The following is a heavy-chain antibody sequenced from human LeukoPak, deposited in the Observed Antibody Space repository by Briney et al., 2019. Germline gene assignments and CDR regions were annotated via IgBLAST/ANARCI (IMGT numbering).Heavy chain of an antibody. CDR2: IEKDGSGI. V-gene: IGHV3-7*03. J-gene: IGHJ6*04. CDR3: AGGRSMEV. CDR1: GFPFSNSW. Sequence: PGGSLRLSCAVSGFPFSNSWMYWVRQAPGKGLEGVANIEKDGSGISYVDSVKGRFIISRDNARNSLYLQMNSLRVEDTAVYFCAGGRSMEVWGKGTAVTVSS.